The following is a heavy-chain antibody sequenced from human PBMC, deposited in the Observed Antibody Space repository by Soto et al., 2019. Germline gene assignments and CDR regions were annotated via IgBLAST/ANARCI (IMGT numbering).Heavy chain of an antibody. CDR2: ISYDGSNK. Sequence: GSLRLSCAASGFTFSSYAMHWVRQAPGKGLEWVAVISYDGSNKYYADSVKGRFTISRDNSKNTLYLQMNSLRAEDTAVYYCARAPWGVVVAANFQHWGQGTLVTVSS. CDR3: ARAPWGVVVAANFQH. J-gene: IGHJ1*01. V-gene: IGHV3-30-3*01. D-gene: IGHD2-15*01. CDR1: GFTFSSYA.